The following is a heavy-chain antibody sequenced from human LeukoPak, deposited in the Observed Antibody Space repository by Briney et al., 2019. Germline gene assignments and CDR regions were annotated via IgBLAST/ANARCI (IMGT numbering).Heavy chain of an antibody. Sequence: WVSVKVSCLASGFTFSGYLMHWVRQAPGKGLAWLCCINANSGDTNYAHRLQGRFTIPRDKSMNTSYMELNSLRAEDTAVYYGARAGSGNYVPAHWGQGTLVTVSS. J-gene: IGHJ4*02. D-gene: IGHD3-3*01. CDR3: ARAGSGNYVPAH. CDR1: GFTFSGYL. CDR2: INANSGDT. V-gene: IGHV1-2*02.